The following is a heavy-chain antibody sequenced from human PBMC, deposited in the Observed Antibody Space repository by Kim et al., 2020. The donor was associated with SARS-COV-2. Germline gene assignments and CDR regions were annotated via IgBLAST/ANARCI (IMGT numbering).Heavy chain of an antibody. D-gene: IGHD6-19*01. V-gene: IGHV3-7*01. Sequence: KYYVDSVKGRFTISRDNAKNSLYLQMNSLRAEDTAVYYCAREPAVAEGDYWGQGTLVTVSS. J-gene: IGHJ4*02. CDR3: AREPAVAEGDY. CDR2: K.